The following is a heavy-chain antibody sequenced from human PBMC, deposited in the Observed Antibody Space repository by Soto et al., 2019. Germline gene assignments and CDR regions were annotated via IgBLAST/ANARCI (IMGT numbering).Heavy chain of an antibody. V-gene: IGHV4-59*08. D-gene: IGHD3-16*01. CDR1: GGSLSGYY. CDR2: IYYTGNT. J-gene: IGHJ4*02. Sequence: QVQLQESGPGLVRPSETLSLTCTVSGGSLSGYYWSWIRQAPGKGLEWMGYIYYTGNTNYRPSLKSRITISLDTSREQFSLRLKSMTVADTGVYFCVRHGGVATFDFWGQGNLVIVSS. CDR3: VRHGGVATFDF.